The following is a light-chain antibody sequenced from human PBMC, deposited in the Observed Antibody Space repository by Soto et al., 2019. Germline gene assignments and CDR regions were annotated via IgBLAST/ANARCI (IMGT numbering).Light chain of an antibody. CDR3: QNYKSAPNT. J-gene: IGKJ2*01. Sequence: DIQMTQSPSSLSASVGDRVTITCRASQDISNYLAWYQQKPGKVPKLLIYAASTLQTGVQSRFSGSGSGTVFTLTINSLQPEDFATYYCQNYKSAPNTFGRGTRLEIK. V-gene: IGKV1-27*01. CDR2: AAS. CDR1: QDISNY.